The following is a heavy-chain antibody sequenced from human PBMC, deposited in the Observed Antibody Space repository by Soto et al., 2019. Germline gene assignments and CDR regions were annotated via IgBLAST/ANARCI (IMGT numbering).Heavy chain of an antibody. CDR3: ARQEWRPYNWFDP. CDR2: IIPIFGTA. CDR1: GGTFSSYA. V-gene: IGHV1-69*13. D-gene: IGHD3-3*01. Sequence: SVKVSCKASGGTFSSYAISWVRQAPGQGLEWMGGIIPIFGTANYAQKFQGRVTITADESTSTAYMELSSLRSEDTAVYYCARQEWRPYNWFDPWGQGTLVTVSS. J-gene: IGHJ5*02.